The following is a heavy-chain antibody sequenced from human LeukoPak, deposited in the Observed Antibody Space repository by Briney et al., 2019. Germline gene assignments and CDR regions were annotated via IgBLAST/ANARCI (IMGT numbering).Heavy chain of an antibody. CDR3: ARVPYDYVWGSYRSSYFQH. CDR2: VYYSGTT. CDR1: GDSISLSFYY. Sequence: SETLSLTCSVSGDSISLSFYYWGWIRQPPGKALEWIGSVYYSGTTSYNPSLKRRVTISVDMSKNHFSLKLSSVTAADTAVYYCARVPYDYVWGSYRSSYFQHWGQGTLVTVSS. J-gene: IGHJ1*01. V-gene: IGHV4-39*02. D-gene: IGHD3-16*02.